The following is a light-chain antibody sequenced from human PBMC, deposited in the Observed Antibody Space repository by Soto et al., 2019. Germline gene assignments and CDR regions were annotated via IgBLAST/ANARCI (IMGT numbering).Light chain of an antibody. Sequence: DIQLTQSPSTLSASVGDRVTITCRASQRISTWLAWYQQKPGKAPKLLIYKASSLEGGVPSRFSGSGSGTEFNITVSSLPPDDFATYYCQQYDTYPLTFGGGNTVEIK. CDR2: KAS. V-gene: IGKV1-5*03. CDR1: QRISTW. J-gene: IGKJ4*01. CDR3: QQYDTYPLT.